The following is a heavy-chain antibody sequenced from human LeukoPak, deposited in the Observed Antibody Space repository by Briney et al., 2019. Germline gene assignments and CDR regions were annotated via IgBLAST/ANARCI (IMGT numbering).Heavy chain of an antibody. V-gene: IGHV4-34*01. D-gene: IGHD3-3*01. CDR3: ARGGYYDFWSGSPENWFDR. Sequence: SETLSLTCAVDGGSFSGYYWSWIRQPPGKGLEWIGEINHSGSTNYNPSLKSRVTISVDTSKNQFSLKLSSVTAADTAVYYCARGGYYDFWSGSPENWFDRWGQGTLVTVSS. J-gene: IGHJ5*02. CDR2: INHSGST. CDR1: GGSFSGYY.